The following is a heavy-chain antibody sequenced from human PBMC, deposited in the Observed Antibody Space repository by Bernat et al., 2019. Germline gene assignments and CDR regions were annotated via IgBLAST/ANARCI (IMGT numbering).Heavy chain of an antibody. J-gene: IGHJ4*02. D-gene: IGHD3-3*01. V-gene: IGHV6-1*01. CDR1: GDSVSSNSDA. CDR3: ASNYDFWSGYPTSFDY. Sequence: QVQLQQSGPGLVKPSQTLSLTCAISGDSVSSNSDAWTWIRQSPSRGLEWLGRTYYRSKWYNDYAVSVKSRITINPDTSKNQFSLQLNSVTPEDTAVYYCASNYDFWSGYPTSFDYWGQGTLVTVSS. CDR2: TYYRSKWYN.